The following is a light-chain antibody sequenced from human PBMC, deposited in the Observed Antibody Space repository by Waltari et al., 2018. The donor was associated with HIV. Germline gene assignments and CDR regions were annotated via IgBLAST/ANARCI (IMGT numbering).Light chain of an antibody. V-gene: IGKV1-5*03. CDR1: QSIVDF. J-gene: IGKJ1*01. CDR2: RAS. Sequence: DIQMTQSPSTISASVGDRVTIPCRASQSIVDFLAWYRQKPGKAPALLIYRASNLQTGVPSRFSGSGSGTEFTLTISSLQPDDCATYYCQQYNGYLGTFGQGTTVEI. CDR3: QQYNGYLGT.